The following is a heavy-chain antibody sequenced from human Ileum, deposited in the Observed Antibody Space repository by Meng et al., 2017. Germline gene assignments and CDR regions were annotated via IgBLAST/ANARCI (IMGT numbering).Heavy chain of an antibody. D-gene: IGHD6-6*01. CDR3: ARSSTSPASYFFDY. Sequence: GQLQAPGPSLVRPSETLSLACTVSGGSVSSGSYYWSWIRQPPGKGLEWIGHIYYSGSTNYNPSLKSRVTISVDMSKNQFSLKLNSVTAADTAIYFCARSSTSPASYFFDYWGQGTLVTVSS. J-gene: IGHJ4*02. CDR1: GGSVSSGSYY. V-gene: IGHV4-61*01. CDR2: IYYSGST.